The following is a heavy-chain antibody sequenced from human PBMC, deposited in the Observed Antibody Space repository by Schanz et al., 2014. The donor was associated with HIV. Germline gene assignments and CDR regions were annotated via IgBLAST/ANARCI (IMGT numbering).Heavy chain of an antibody. V-gene: IGHV3-23*01. CDR3: AIMIRGVINGMDV. J-gene: IGHJ6*02. D-gene: IGHD3-10*01. CDR2: ISISGETT. Sequence: EVQLLESGGGLVQPGESLRLSCAVSGFRFSSHAMTWVRQAPGKGLEWVSGISISGETTYYADSVKGRFTISRDKSKNTLYLQMNSLRADDTAVYYCAIMIRGVINGMDVWGQGTTVTVSS. CDR1: GFRFSSHA.